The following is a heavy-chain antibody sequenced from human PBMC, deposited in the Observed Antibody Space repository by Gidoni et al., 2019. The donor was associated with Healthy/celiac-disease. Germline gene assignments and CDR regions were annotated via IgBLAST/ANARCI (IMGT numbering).Heavy chain of an antibody. CDR2: IFSNDEK. J-gene: IGHJ3*02. D-gene: IGHD3-22*01. CDR3: ALYYDSSGYRTYDAFDI. V-gene: IGHV2-26*01. Sequence: QVTLKESGPVLVKPTETLTLTCTVSGFSLSNARMGVSWIRQPPGKALEWLAHIFSNDEKSYSTSLKSRLTISKDTSKSQVVLTMTNMDPVDTATYYCALYYDSSGYRTYDAFDIWGQGTMVTVSS. CDR1: GFSLSNARMG.